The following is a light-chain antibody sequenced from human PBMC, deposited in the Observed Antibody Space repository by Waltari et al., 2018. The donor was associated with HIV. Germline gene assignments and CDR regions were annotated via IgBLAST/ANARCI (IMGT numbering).Light chain of an antibody. CDR1: SGTSNYT. Sequence: QPVLTHYSSAFASLGSSVKLPCPLSSGTSNYTIAWHQQQPGKAPRFLMKLEGSGNYNRGSGIPDRFSGSSSGADRYLTISNVQSEDEADYYCETWGRNIRVFGGGTKLTVL. CDR2: LEGSGNY. V-gene: IGLV4-60*03. CDR3: ETWGRNIRV. J-gene: IGLJ3*02.